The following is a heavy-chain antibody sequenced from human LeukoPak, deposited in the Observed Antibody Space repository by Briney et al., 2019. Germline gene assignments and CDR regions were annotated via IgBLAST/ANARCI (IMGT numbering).Heavy chain of an antibody. J-gene: IGHJ4*02. V-gene: IGHV3-48*01. D-gene: IGHD3-10*01. CDR3: ARATSYGRFDY. CDR1: GFTFSSYS. CDR2: ISSTSSI. Sequence: GGSRRLSCAASGFTFSSYSMNWVRQAPGKGLEWVSYISSTSSIYYADSVKGRFTVSRDNAKNSLYLQMNSLRAEDTALYYCARATSYGRFDYWGQRTLVTVSS.